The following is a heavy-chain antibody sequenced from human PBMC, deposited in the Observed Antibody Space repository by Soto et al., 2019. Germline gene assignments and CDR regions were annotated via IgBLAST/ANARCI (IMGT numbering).Heavy chain of an antibody. V-gene: IGHV1-69*01. CDR2: IIPIFGTA. D-gene: IGHD3-22*01. Sequence: QVQLVQSGAEVRKPGSSVRVSCKASGGSFNRHTISWVRQAPGQGLEWMGGIIPIFGTANHAQKFQGRVTIIADESTSTVYMALSSLRSDATAIYSCARGWGYDSTDYYYAYWGQGTLVIVSS. J-gene: IGHJ4*02. CDR1: GGSFNRHT. CDR3: ARGWGYDSTDYYYAY.